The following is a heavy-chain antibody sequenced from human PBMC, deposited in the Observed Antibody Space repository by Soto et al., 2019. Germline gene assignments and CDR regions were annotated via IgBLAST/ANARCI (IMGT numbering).Heavy chain of an antibody. J-gene: IGHJ6*03. CDR3: ARHPRYFSYYHYMDV. V-gene: IGHV4-59*01. CDR1: GGSISSYY. CDR2: IYYSGST. Sequence: SETLSLTCTVSGGSISSYYWSWIRQPPGKGLEWIGYIYYSGSTNYNPSLKSRVTISVDTSKNQFSLKLSSVTAADTAVYYCARHPRYFSYYHYMDVWGKGTTDTVSS. D-gene: IGHD3-9*01.